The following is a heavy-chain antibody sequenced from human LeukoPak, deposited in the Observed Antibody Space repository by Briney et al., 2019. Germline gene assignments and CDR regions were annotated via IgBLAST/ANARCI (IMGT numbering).Heavy chain of an antibody. D-gene: IGHD6-13*01. CDR2: IYYSGST. J-gene: IGHJ4*02. CDR1: GDSISGSSYY. CDR3: ARDPAAANMEGVFFDY. V-gene: IGHV4-39*07. Sequence: SETLSLTCSVSGDSISGSSYYWGWIRQPSGKGLEWIGSIYYSGSTYYNPSLKSRVTISVDTSKNQFSLKLSSVTAADTAVYYCARDPAAANMEGVFFDYWGQGTLVTVSS.